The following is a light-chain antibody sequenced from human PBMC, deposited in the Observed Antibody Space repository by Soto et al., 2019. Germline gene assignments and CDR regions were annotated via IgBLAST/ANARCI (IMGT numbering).Light chain of an antibody. CDR3: QQYNNWPRT. J-gene: IGKJ1*01. V-gene: IGKV3-15*01. CDR1: QSVSSS. Sequence: EIVMTQSPATLSVSPGERATLSCRASQSVSSSLAWYQQKPGQAPMLLIYGASTSATGIPARFSGSGSGTEFTLTISSLQSEDFAVYYCQQYNNWPRTFGQGTKVEIK. CDR2: GAS.